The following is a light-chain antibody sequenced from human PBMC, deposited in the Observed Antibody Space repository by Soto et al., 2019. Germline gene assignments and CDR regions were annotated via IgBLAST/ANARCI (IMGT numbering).Light chain of an antibody. Sequence: EIVLTQSPGTLSLSPGERATLSCRASQSVSSSYLAWYQQKPGQAPRLLIYGASSRATGIPDRFSGSGSGTDFTLTISRLEPEDFAVYYCHQYGSSTYTFGQGTTLEIK. CDR1: QSVSSSY. CDR3: HQYGSSTYT. CDR2: GAS. V-gene: IGKV3-20*01. J-gene: IGKJ2*01.